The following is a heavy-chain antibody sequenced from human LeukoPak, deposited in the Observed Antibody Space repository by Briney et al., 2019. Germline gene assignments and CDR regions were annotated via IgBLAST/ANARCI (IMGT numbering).Heavy chain of an antibody. J-gene: IGHJ4*02. D-gene: IGHD3-22*01. Sequence: PGGSLRLSCAASGFTFSNYWMHWVRQAPGKGLEWVANIKQDGSEKYYVDSVKGRFTISRDNAKNSLYLQMNSLRAEDTAVYYCARESQYYYDSSGYSFDYWGQGTLVTVSS. CDR2: IKQDGSEK. CDR3: ARESQYYYDSSGYSFDY. CDR1: GFTFSNYW. V-gene: IGHV3-7*01.